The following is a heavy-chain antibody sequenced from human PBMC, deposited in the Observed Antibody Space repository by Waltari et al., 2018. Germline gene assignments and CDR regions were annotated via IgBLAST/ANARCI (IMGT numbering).Heavy chain of an antibody. Sequence: QLQLQESGPGLVKPSETLSLTCTVSGGSIGSSNNYLGWIRQPPGKGLEWIGSIYYSGNTYYNPSLKSRVTISVDTSKNQFSLRLSSATVADTAVYYCARSGTYRGYFDYWGQGTLVTVSS. D-gene: IGHD1-26*01. V-gene: IGHV4-39*01. CDR3: ARSGTYRGYFDY. CDR1: GGSIGSSNNY. J-gene: IGHJ4*02. CDR2: IYYSGNT.